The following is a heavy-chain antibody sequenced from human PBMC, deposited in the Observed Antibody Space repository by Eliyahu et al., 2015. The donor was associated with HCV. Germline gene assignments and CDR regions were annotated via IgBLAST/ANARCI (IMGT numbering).Heavy chain of an antibody. J-gene: IGHJ4*02. CDR1: GFTFSNYG. D-gene: IGHD3-16*02. V-gene: IGHV3-30*02. CDR2: IRYDGSDK. Sequence: QVQLVESGGGVVQPGGSLXLSCAASGFTFSNYGIXWVRQAPGKGLGWVAFIRYDGSDKYYXDSVKGRFTISRDNSKNTLYLQMNSVRAEDTALYYCTKDSFRKHDHWGQGTLVTVSS. CDR3: TKDSFRKHDH.